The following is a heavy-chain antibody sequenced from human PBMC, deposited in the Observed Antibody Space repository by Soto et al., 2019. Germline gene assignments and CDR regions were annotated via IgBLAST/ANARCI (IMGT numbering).Heavy chain of an antibody. CDR3: VKGEYYYDSSGYYPFDY. CDR1: GFTFSIYA. CDR2: ISTNGGST. Sequence: GGSLRLSCSASGFTFSIYAMHWVRQAPGRGQEYAGSISTNGGSTHYADSVKGRFTISRDNSKNTQYLQMSSLRADDTAVYYCVKGEYYYDSSGYYPFDYWGQGT. V-gene: IGHV3-64D*06. D-gene: IGHD3-22*01. J-gene: IGHJ4*02.